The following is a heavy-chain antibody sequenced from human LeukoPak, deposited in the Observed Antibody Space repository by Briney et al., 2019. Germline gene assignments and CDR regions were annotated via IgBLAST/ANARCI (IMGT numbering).Heavy chain of an antibody. CDR3: VRGWGSNVYASAFDV. CDR2: IWHDGSHK. CDR1: GFTFSTYG. J-gene: IGHJ3*01. Sequence: GGSLRLSCAASGFTFSTYGMHWVRQAPGKGLEWVTVIWHDGSHKDYADSVKGRFTISRDNSKNTLCLHMNDLRAEDTAVYFCVRGWGSNVYASAFDVWGQGTMVTVSS. V-gene: IGHV3-33*01. D-gene: IGHD3-16*01.